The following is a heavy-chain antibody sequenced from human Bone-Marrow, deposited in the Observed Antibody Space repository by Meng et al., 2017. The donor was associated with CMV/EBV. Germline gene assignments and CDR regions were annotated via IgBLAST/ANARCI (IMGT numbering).Heavy chain of an antibody. CDR1: GFTFSVYG. CDR3: AKVRDSSAWYTDYFDY. V-gene: IGHV3-30*02. CDR2: MWYDGSKE. Sequence: GESLKISCAASGFTFSVYGMHWVRQAPGKGLEWVAFMWYDGSKEFYADSVEGRFTISRDNSKNTLFLQMDSLRAEDTAVYYCAKVRDSSAWYTDYFDYWGQGTRVTVSS. D-gene: IGHD6-19*01. J-gene: IGHJ4*02.